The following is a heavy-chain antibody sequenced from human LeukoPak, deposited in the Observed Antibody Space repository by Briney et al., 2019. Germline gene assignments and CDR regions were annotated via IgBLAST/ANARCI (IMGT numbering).Heavy chain of an antibody. CDR1: GFTFNNYA. D-gene: IGHD3-16*01. V-gene: IGHV3-23*01. Sequence: GGSLRLSCAASGFTFNNYAMSWVRQAPGKGLQWVSSLNGGDYLTYYADSVKGRFTISRDSSKNILYLQMNSLGSDDTAIYYCALPNPPPRGINFDSWGQGTLVTVSS. CDR2: LNGGDYLT. J-gene: IGHJ4*02. CDR3: ALPNPPPRGINFDS.